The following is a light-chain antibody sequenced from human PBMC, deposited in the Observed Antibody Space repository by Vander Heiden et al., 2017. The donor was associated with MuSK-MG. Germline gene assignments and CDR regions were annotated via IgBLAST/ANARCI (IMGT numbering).Light chain of an antibody. J-gene: IGKJ4*01. CDR3: QQSYSTNL. CDR2: AAS. CDR1: QSISSY. Sequence: DIQMTQSPSSLSASVGDRVTITCRASQSISSYLNWYQQKPGKAPKLLIYAASRWQSGVPQRFSGSGSGTDFTLTSSRLQPEDFATYYWQQSYSTNLFGGGTKVEIK. V-gene: IGKV1-39*01.